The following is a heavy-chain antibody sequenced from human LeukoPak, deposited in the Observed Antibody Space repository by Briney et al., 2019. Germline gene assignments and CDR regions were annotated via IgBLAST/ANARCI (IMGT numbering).Heavy chain of an antibody. CDR1: GYSFTGYY. J-gene: IGHJ3*02. Sequence: ASVKVSCKASGYSFTGYYIHWVRQAPGQGLEYMGWINPESGGTRYTQKFQGRVTLTRDTSISTAYMEMSRLRSDDMAIYFCTRMKITDAFDIWGQGTVVTVSS. V-gene: IGHV1-2*02. CDR3: TRMKITDAFDI. CDR2: INPESGGT.